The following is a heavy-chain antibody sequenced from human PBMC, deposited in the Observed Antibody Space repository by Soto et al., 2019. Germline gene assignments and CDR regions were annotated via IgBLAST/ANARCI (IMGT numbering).Heavy chain of an antibody. D-gene: IGHD3-10*01. V-gene: IGHV1-18*01. Sequence: QVQLVQSGAEVKKPGASVKVSCKASGYTFTSYGISWVRQAPAQGLEWMGWISAYNSNTNYAHKLKGRVTMSTDTSTSTGFMELRSLRADDTAVYYCARDKGDGSGCYHCSWGQGTLVTVSS. CDR2: ISAYNSNT. CDR3: ARDKGDGSGCYHCS. CDR1: GYTFTSYG. J-gene: IGHJ5*02.